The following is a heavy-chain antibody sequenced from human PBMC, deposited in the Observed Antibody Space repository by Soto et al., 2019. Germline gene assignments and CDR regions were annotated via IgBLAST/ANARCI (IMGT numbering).Heavy chain of an antibody. CDR3: AYGEIPLRDVVLNWLGP. CDR2: ITPFNGNT. V-gene: IGHV1-45*02. Sequence: ASGYTFTYRYLHWVRQAPGQALEWMGWITPFNGNTNYAQKFQDRVTITRDRSMSTAYMELSSLRSEDTAMYYCAYGEIPLRDVVLNWLGPQGEVAMFTAYS. J-gene: IGHJ5*02. CDR1: GYTFTYRY. D-gene: IGHD3-10*01.